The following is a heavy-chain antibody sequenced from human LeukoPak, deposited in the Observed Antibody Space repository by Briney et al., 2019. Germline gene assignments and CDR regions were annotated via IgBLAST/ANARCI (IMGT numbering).Heavy chain of an antibody. V-gene: IGHV3-7*01. CDR3: ARQRRYCSGDNCYQRTFDY. Sequence: GGSLRLSCAASGFIFNNYWISWVRQAPGEGLEWVANIKQDGSDKYYVDSVKGRFTISRDSAKNSLYLQMNSLRAEDTAVYYCARQRRYCSGDNCYQRTFDYWGQGTLVTVSS. CDR1: GFIFNNYW. CDR2: IKQDGSDK. D-gene: IGHD2-15*01. J-gene: IGHJ4*02.